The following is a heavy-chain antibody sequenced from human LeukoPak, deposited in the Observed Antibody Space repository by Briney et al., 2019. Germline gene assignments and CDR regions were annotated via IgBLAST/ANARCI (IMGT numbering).Heavy chain of an antibody. Sequence: SETLSLTCAVYGGSFSGYYWSWIRQPPGKGLEWIGEINLSGSTNYNPSLKSRVTISVDTSKNQFSLKLSSVTAADTAVYYCARKKGDYVWGSYRVIYYFDYWGQGTLVTVSS. CDR3: ARKKGDYVWGSYRVIYYFDY. CDR1: GGSFSGYY. D-gene: IGHD3-16*02. CDR2: INLSGST. J-gene: IGHJ4*02. V-gene: IGHV4-34*01.